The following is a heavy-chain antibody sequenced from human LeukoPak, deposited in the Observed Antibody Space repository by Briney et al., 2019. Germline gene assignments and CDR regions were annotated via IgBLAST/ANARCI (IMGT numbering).Heavy chain of an antibody. CDR1: GFTFDDYA. CDR3: EKDKASCGSSWYRAYFDY. D-gene: IGHD6-13*01. Sequence: GGSLRLSCAASGFTFDDYAMHWVRQAPGKGLEWVSCISWNSGSIGYATSVKGRFTISRKKAKTSMYLQMISLRAEDTALYYCEKDKASCGSSWYRAYFDYWGQGTLVTVSS. V-gene: IGHV3-9*01. J-gene: IGHJ4*02. CDR2: ISWNSGSI.